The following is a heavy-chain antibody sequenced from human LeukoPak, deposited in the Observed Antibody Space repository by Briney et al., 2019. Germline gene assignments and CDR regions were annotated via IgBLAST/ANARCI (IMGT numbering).Heavy chain of an antibody. J-gene: IGHJ4*02. Sequence: GESLKISCKGSGYSFTSYWIGWVRQMPGKGLEWMGIIYPGDSDTRYSPSFQGQVTISAGKTISTAYLQWSSLKASDTAMYYCATTGYSYGFPFDYRGQGTLVTVSS. CDR2: IYPGDSDT. V-gene: IGHV5-51*01. CDR3: ATTGYSYGFPFDY. CDR1: GYSFTSYW. D-gene: IGHD5-18*01.